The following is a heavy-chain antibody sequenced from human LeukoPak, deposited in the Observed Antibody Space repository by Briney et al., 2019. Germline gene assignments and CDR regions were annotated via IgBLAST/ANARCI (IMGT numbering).Heavy chain of an antibody. D-gene: IGHD5-24*01. V-gene: IGHV1-2*06. CDR3: ARRGQGRDGYNNR. Sequence: ASVKVSCKASGYTFTGYYMHWARQAPGQGLEWMGRINPNSGGTNYAQKFQGRVTMTRDTSISTAYMELSRLRSDDTAVYYCARRGQGRDGYNNRWGQGTLVTVSS. CDR1: GYTFTGYY. CDR2: INPNSGGT. J-gene: IGHJ4*02.